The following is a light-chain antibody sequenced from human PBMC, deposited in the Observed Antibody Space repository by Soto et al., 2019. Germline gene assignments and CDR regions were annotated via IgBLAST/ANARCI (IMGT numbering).Light chain of an antibody. Sequence: DIEMTQSPSSLSASVGDRVTITCRTSQSINSYLNWYQQKPGKAPKLLMYAASSLQSGVPSRFSGSGSGTDFTLTISSLQPEDFATYYCQQSYTTPLTFDQGTKVDIK. CDR1: QSINSY. J-gene: IGKJ1*01. V-gene: IGKV1-39*01. CDR3: QQSYTTPLT. CDR2: AAS.